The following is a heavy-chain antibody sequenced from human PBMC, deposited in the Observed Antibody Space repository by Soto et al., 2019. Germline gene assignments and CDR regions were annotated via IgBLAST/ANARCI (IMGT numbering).Heavy chain of an antibody. CDR1: GFTFSSYG. D-gene: IGHD3-22*01. J-gene: IGHJ4*02. Sequence: GGSLRLSCAASGFTFSSYGMHWVRQAPGKGLEWVAVIWYDGSNKYYADSVKGRFTISRDNSKNTLYLQMNSLRAEDTAVYYCASGQSHYYDSSGVLDYWGQGTLVTVSS. V-gene: IGHV3-33*01. CDR2: IWYDGSNK. CDR3: ASGQSHYYDSSGVLDY.